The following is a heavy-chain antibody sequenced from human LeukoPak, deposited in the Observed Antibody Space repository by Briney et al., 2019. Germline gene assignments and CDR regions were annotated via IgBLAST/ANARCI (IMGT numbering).Heavy chain of an antibody. D-gene: IGHD4-23*01. CDR3: ARRATVVTPYKY. J-gene: IGHJ4*02. CDR1: GGSFSGYY. V-gene: IGHV4-34*01. Sequence: SETLSLTCTVYGGSFSGYYWSWIRQPPGKGLEWIGEINHSGSTNYNPSLKSRVTISVDTSKNQFSLKLSSVTAADTAVYYCARRATVVTPYKYWGQGTLVTVSS. CDR2: INHSGST.